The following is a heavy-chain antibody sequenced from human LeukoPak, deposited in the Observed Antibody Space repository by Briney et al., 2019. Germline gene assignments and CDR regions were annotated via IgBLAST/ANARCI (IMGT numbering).Heavy chain of an antibody. J-gene: IGHJ4*02. Sequence: PGGSLRLSCAASGFTFSNYAMTWVRQAPGKGLEWVSSIGISGGNTYYADSVKGRFTMSRDNSKNTLYLQMNSLRAEDTAVYYCAKNGYRSGWREHWGQGTLVTVSS. D-gene: IGHD6-19*01. V-gene: IGHV3-23*01. CDR3: AKNGYRSGWREH. CDR1: GFTFSNYA. CDR2: IGISGGNT.